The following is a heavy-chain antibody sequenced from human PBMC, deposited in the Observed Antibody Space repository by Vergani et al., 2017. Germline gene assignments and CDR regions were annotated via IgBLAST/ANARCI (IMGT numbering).Heavy chain of an antibody. D-gene: IGHD3-22*01. CDR3: AKDAGYSQL. J-gene: IGHJ4*02. V-gene: IGHV3-30*18. CDR2: ISYDGSNK. CDR1: GFTFSSYG. Sequence: VQLVESGGGLVKPGGSLRLSCAASGFTFSSYGMHWVRQAQGKGLEWVAVISYDGSNKYYADSVKCRFTISRDNSKNTLYLQMNSLRAEDTAVYYCAKDAGYSQLWGQGTLVTVSS.